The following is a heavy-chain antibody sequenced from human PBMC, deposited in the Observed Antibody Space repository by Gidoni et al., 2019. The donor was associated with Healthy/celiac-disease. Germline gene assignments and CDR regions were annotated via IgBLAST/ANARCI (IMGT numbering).Heavy chain of an antibody. CDR3: AKDLYFMVRGPLDY. D-gene: IGHD3-10*01. V-gene: IGHV3-23*04. CDR2: IRGSGGST. Sequence: EVQLVESGGGLVQPGGSLRLSCAASGFTFSSYAMSWVRQAPGKGLEWVSAIRGSGGSTYYADSVKGRFTISRDNSKNTLDLQMNSLRAEDTAVYYCAKDLYFMVRGPLDYWGQGTLVTVSS. J-gene: IGHJ4*02. CDR1: GFTFSSYA.